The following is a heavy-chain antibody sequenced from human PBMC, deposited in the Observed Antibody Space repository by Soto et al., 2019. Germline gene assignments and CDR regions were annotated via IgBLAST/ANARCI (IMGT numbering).Heavy chain of an antibody. CDR2: IYYSGST. CDR3: ARHIRGVIYYYYGMDV. V-gene: IGHV4-39*01. CDR1: GGSISSSSYY. J-gene: IGHJ6*02. Sequence: PXGTLSLTCTVSGGSISSSSYYWGWIRQPPGKGLEWIGSIYYSGSTYYNPSLKSRVTISVDTSKNQFSLKLSSVTAADTAVYYCARHIRGVIYYYYGMDVWGQGTTVTVSS. D-gene: IGHD3-10*01.